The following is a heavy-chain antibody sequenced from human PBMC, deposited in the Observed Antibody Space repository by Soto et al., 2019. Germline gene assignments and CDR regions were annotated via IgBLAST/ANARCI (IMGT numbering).Heavy chain of an antibody. D-gene: IGHD5-18*01. CDR2: TTAILGTR. J-gene: IGHJ4*02. V-gene: IGHV1-69*13. Sequence: PVKVSCKASGDTLSLYGVSWVRQVPGKGLEWMGGTTAILGTRDYAQKFQGRMTITSDESTTTSYMELNSLTSDDTAVYYCAAGDSSDTGDHGGQGTLVTGSS. CDR1: GDTLSLYG. CDR3: AAGDSSDTGDH.